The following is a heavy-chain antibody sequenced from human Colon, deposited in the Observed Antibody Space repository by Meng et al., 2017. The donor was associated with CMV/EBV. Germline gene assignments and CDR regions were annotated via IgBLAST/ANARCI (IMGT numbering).Heavy chain of an antibody. CDR2: IRSDGSAT. Sequence: QVTLRQGGAGVKEPGASVKVSCKTSGYTFSDYYMHWVRQAPGQGLEWMGWIRSDGSATNYAQKFRGRVTMTRDASVSTAYMELSGLTSDDTAVYFCVRSSGWSLFDYWGPGALVTVSS. J-gene: IGHJ4*02. V-gene: IGHV1-2*02. CDR1: GYTFSDYY. CDR3: VRSSGWSLFDY. D-gene: IGHD6-19*01.